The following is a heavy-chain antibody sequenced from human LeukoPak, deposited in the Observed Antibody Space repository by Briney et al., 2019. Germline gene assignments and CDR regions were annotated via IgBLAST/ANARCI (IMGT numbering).Heavy chain of an antibody. CDR1: GFTFGDYA. D-gene: IGHD2-2*01. V-gene: IGHV3-49*03. CDR3: TRFCSSTSCYRTQAFDI. Sequence: PGGSLRLSCTASGFTFGDYAMSWFRQAPGKGLEWVGFIRSKAYGGATEYAASVKGRFTISRDDSKSIAYLQMNSLKTEDTAVYYCTRFCSSTSCYRTQAFDIWGQGTMVTVSS. CDR2: IRSKAYGGAT. J-gene: IGHJ3*02.